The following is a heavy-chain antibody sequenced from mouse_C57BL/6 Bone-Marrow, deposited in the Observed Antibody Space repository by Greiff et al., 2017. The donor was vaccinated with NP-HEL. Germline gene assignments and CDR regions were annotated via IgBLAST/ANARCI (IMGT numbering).Heavy chain of an antibody. V-gene: IGHV5-6*02. CDR2: ISSGGSYT. D-gene: IGHD4-1*01. J-gene: IGHJ3*01. CDR3: ARRTGTGGFAY. Sequence: EVKLVESGGDLVKPGGSLKLSCAASGSTFSSYGMSWVRQTPDKRLEWVATISSGGSYTYYPDSVKGRFTISRDNAKNTLYLQMSSLKSEDTAMYYCARRTGTGGFAYWGQGTLVTVSA. CDR1: GSTFSSYG.